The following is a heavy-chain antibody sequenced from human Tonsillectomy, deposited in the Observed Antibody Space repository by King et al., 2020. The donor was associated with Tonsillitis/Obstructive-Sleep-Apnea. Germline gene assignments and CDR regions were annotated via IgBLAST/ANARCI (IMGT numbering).Heavy chain of an antibody. CDR1: GFTFSSYS. Sequence: VQMVEYGGGLVQPGGSLRLSCAASGFTFSSYSMNWVRQAPGKGLEWVSYISGSSRTIYYADSVKGRFTISRDNAKNSLYLQMNSLRDEDTAVYYCARDRYSSSSSGAFDIWGQGTMVTVSS. D-gene: IGHD6-6*01. CDR3: ARDRYSSSSSGAFDI. CDR2: ISGSSRTI. V-gene: IGHV3-48*02. J-gene: IGHJ3*02.